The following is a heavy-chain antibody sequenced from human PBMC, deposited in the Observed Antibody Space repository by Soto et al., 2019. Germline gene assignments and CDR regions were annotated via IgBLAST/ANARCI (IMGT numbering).Heavy chain of an antibody. J-gene: IGHJ6*02. V-gene: IGHV6-1*01. CDR2: TYYRSKWYN. Sequence: QTLSLTCAISGDSVSSNTAAWNWIRPSPSRGLEWLGRTYYRSKWYNDYAVSVKSRITINPDTSKNQFSLQLNSVTPEDTAVYYCARGGITIFGVVITPPFGMDVWGQGTTVTVSS. CDR3: ARGGITIFGVVITPPFGMDV. D-gene: IGHD3-3*01. CDR1: GDSVSSNTAA.